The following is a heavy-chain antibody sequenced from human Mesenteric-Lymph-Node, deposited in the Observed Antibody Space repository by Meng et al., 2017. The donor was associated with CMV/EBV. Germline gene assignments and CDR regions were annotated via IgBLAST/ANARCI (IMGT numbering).Heavy chain of an antibody. J-gene: IGHJ5*02. V-gene: IGHV4-59*12. CDR3: AREGGMTTSWFDP. CDR1: GGSISSYY. Sequence: SETLSLTCTVSGGSISSYYWSWIRQPPGKGLEWIGYIYYSGSTNYNPSLKSRVTISVDTSKNQFSLKLSSVTAADTAVYYCAREGGMTTSWFDPWGQGTLVTVSS. CDR2: IYYSGST. D-gene: IGHD4-11*01.